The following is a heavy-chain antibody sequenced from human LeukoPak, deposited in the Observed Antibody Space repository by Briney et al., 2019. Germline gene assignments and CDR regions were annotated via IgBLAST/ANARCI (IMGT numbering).Heavy chain of an antibody. CDR3: ARDIRIAVAGLYYYYGMDV. J-gene: IGHJ6*02. Sequence: ASVKVSCKASGYTFTSYDINWVRQAAGQGLEWMGWMDPNTGNTGYAQKFQGRITMTGNTSISTAYMELSSLRSEDTAMYYCARDIRIAVAGLYYYYGMDVWGQGTTVTVSS. D-gene: IGHD6-19*01. CDR1: GYTFTSYD. CDR2: MDPNTGNT. V-gene: IGHV1-8*01.